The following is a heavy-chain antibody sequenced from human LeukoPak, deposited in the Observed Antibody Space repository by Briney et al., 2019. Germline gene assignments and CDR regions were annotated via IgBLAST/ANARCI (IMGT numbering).Heavy chain of an antibody. CDR3: ARDARGWSGFDY. D-gene: IGHD3-3*01. CDR1: GASISSYY. V-gene: IGHV4-4*07. J-gene: IGHJ4*02. CDR2: IYTSGSI. Sequence: SETLSLTCSVSGASISSYYWSWIRQPAGKGLEWIGRIYTSGSIDYNPSLKSRVTMSVDTSKNQFSLKLSSVTAADTAVHYCARDARGWSGFDYWGQGTLVTVSS.